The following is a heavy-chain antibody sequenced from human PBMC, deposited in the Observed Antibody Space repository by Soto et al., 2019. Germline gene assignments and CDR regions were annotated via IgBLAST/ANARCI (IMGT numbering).Heavy chain of an antibody. Sequence: GGSLRLSCAASGFTFTTYWMSWVRQAPGKGLEWVANINQGGSEKYYVDSVKGRFTISRDNAKNSLYLQMSSLRAEDTAVYYCARWSRPFDYWRQGTVVTVSS. CDR2: INQGGSEK. CDR3: ARWSRPFDY. CDR1: GFTFTTYW. V-gene: IGHV3-7*01. J-gene: IGHJ4*02.